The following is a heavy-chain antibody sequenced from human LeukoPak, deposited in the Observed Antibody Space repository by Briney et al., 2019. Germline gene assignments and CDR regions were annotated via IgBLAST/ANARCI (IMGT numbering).Heavy chain of an antibody. V-gene: IGHV3-23*01. CDR2: ISGSGGST. J-gene: IGHJ4*02. CDR1: GFTFSSYA. CDR3: ARFIVVVPAAMAAIDY. D-gene: IGHD2-2*01. Sequence: GGSLRLSCAASGFTFSSYAMSWVRQAPGKGLEWVSAISGSGGSTYYADSVKGRFTISRGNSKNTLYLQMNSLRAEDTAVYYCARFIVVVPAAMAAIDYWGQGTLVTVSS.